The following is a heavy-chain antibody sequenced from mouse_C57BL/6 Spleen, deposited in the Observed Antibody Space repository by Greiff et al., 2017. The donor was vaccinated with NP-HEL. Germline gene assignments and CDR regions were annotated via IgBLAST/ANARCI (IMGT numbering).Heavy chain of an antibody. V-gene: IGHV1-26*01. D-gene: IGHD2-4*01. CDR1: GYTFTDYY. CDR3: ANIYYDYDGDY. J-gene: IGHJ2*01. Sequence: VQLQQSGPELVKPGASVKISCKASGYTFTDYYMNWVKQSHGKSLEWTGDINPNNGGTSYNQKFKGKATLTVDKSSSTAYMELRSLTSEDSAVYYCANIYYDYDGDYWGQGTTLTVSS. CDR2: INPNNGGT.